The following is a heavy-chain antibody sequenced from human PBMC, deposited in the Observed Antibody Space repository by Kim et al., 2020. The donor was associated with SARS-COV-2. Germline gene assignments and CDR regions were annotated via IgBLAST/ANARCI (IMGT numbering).Heavy chain of an antibody. CDR1: GFTLSNYP. Sequence: GGSLRLSCAASGFTLSNYPMHWVRQAPGKGLEWLAVIWFDGTNKYYADSVQGRFTTSRDNSKNRLFLEMNSLRADDTAVYYCAVDPRRRFDNNYSPYFFNHWGQGTLVTVSS. V-gene: IGHV3-33*01. CDR2: IWFDGTNK. D-gene: IGHD3-9*01. CDR3: AVDPRRRFDNNYSPYFFNH. J-gene: IGHJ4*02.